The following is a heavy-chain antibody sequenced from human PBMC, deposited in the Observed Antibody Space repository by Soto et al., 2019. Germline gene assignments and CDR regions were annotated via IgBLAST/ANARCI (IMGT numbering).Heavy chain of an antibody. CDR2: INHSGST. J-gene: IGHJ4*02. CDR1: GGSFSGYY. CDR3: ARKYRYSCSWSTVDY. Sequence: QVQLQQWGAGLLKPSETLSLTCAVYGGSFSGYYWSWIRQPPGKGLEWIGEINHSGSTNYNPSLKSRVTISVDTSKNQFSRKLCSVTAADTAVYYCARKYRYSCSWSTVDYWGQGTLVTVSS. V-gene: IGHV4-34*01. D-gene: IGHD6-13*01.